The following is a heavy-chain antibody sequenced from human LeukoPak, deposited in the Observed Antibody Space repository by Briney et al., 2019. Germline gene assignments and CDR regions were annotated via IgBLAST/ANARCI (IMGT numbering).Heavy chain of an antibody. J-gene: IGHJ4*02. CDR3: ARDYDILTGSNFDY. CDR2: MNPHSGNT. D-gene: IGHD3-9*01. CDR1: GYTFTRYD. V-gene: IGHV1-8*03. Sequence: ASVKVSCKASGYTFTRYDINWVRQATGQGLEWMGWMNPHSGNTGYAQKFQGRVTFTRNTSISTAYMELTGLRSDDTAVYYCARDYDILTGSNFDYWGQGTLVTVSS.